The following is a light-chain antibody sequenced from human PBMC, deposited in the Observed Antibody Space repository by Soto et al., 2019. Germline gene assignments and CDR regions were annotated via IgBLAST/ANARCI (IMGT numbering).Light chain of an antibody. V-gene: IGKV3-15*01. CDR3: KQSNDWWK. Sequence: EIVLTQSPVTLSLSPWERATLSCRASQSVSNNYLAWYQQKPGQAPRLLIYGASTRATGIPARFSGSGSGTEFTLTISSLQSEDFAVYYCKQSNDWWKFGQGTKVDIK. J-gene: IGKJ1*01. CDR1: QSVSNN. CDR2: GAS.